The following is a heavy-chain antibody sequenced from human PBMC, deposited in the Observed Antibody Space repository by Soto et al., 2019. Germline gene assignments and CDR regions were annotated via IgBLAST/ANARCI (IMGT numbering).Heavy chain of an antibody. V-gene: IGHV1-8*01. Sequence: QVQLVQSGAEVRKPGASVKVSCKASGYSFTSLDINWVRQTAGQGLEWMGWMQPSTGRTGYAQKLQGRVTMTRDTSITKAYMELTTLTSDDTAFYYGARGGSAGVDYWGQGPMIAVSS. CDR2: MQPSTGRT. CDR1: GYSFTSLD. CDR3: ARGGSAGVDY. J-gene: IGHJ4*02.